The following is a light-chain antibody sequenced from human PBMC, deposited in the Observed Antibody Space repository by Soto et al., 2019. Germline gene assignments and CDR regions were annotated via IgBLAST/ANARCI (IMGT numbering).Light chain of an antibody. V-gene: IGKV3-20*01. CDR1: QSVTSSY. J-gene: IGKJ2*01. CDR2: EAS. Sequence: EIVLTQSPGTLSLSPGDRATLSCRASQSVTSSYLACFQQKPGQAPRLLIYEASSRATGIPDRFSGSGSGTDFTLTINRLEPEDFAVYSCHQYGSAPLTVVQGTKLEIK. CDR3: HQYGSAPLT.